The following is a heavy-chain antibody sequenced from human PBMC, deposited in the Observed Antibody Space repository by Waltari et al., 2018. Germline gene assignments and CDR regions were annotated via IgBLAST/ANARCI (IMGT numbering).Heavy chain of an antibody. J-gene: IGHJ4*02. D-gene: IGHD6-13*01. CDR1: GFTFSPSG. V-gene: IGHV3-30*02. CDR2: IRSDGSNI. CDR3: ATYSASRGFNY. Sequence: QVQLVESGGGVVQPGESLRLSCAAAGFTFSPSGLHGVRQAPGKGLEWVAYIRSDGSNINYADSVKGRFTISRDNSKNTLYLQMNSLRAEDTAVYYCATYSASRGFNYWGQGTLVTVSS.